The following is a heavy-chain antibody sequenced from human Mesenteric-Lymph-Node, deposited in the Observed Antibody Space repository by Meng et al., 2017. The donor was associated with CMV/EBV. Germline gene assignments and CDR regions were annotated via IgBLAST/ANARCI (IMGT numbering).Heavy chain of an antibody. J-gene: IGHJ4*02. CDR2: ISAYKGNT. CDR3: ARQLIPATSLDF. V-gene: IGHV1-18*01. CDR1: GYTFNNYG. D-gene: IGHD2-2*01. Sequence: GGSLRLSCKSSGYTFNNYGISWVRQVPGQGLEWMAWISAYKGNTNYAQKFQDRITLTTETSTSTAYMELRSLRSDDTAVYYCARQLIPATSLDFWGQGTLVTVSS.